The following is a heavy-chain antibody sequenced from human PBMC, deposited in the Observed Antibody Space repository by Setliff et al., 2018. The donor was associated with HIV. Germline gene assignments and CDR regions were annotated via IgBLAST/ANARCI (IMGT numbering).Heavy chain of an antibody. CDR1: RYTFNTYW. Sequence: GESLKISCKGSRYTFNTYWIGWVRQMPGKGLEFMGIIYPEDSETKYSPSFQGQVTISADKSITTAYLQWNSPKASDTAMYYCAGGDYFFEYWGQGTLVTVSS. CDR2: IYPEDSET. J-gene: IGHJ4*02. CDR3: AGGDYFFEY. V-gene: IGHV5-51*01. D-gene: IGHD4-17*01.